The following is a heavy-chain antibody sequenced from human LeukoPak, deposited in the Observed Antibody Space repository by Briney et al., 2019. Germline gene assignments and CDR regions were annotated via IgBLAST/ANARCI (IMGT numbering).Heavy chain of an antibody. CDR2: IKSKTDGGTT. D-gene: IGHD5-24*01. Sequence: KSGGSLRLSCAASEFTFSKAWMSWVRQAPGKGLEWVGRIKSKTDGGTTDYAAPVKGRFTISRDDSKNTLYLQMNSLKTEDTAVYYCTTGVEMPTYRYFDYWGQGTLVTVSS. V-gene: IGHV3-15*01. J-gene: IGHJ4*02. CDR1: EFTFSKAW. CDR3: TTGVEMPTYRYFDY.